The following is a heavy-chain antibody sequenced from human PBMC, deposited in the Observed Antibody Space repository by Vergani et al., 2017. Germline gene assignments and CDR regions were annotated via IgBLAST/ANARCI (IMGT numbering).Heavy chain of an antibody. D-gene: IGHD2-2*01. J-gene: IGHJ3*02. Sequence: QVQLQESGPGLVKPSETLSLTCTVSNDSVSNTFYYWGWIRQTPGKGLEWIGSIYYSGSTYYNPSLESRVTMSVDTSKNQFSLKLSSVTAADTAVYYCATVVVGSCISTGCYAFDIWGQGTMVTVSS. CDR3: ATVVVGSCISTGCYAFDI. CDR1: NDSVSNTFYY. CDR2: IYYSGST. V-gene: IGHV4-39*01.